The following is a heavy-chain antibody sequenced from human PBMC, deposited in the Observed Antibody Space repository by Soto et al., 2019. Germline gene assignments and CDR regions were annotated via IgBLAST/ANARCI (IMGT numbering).Heavy chain of an antibody. Sequence: QVQLQESGPGLVKPSETLSLTCTVSGGSVSSGSYYWSWIRQPPGKGLEWIGYIYYTGSTNYNPSLKSRVTISIDTSRNQFSLKLSSVTAADTAVYYCAREFSNSPEAFDSWGQGSLVTVSS. V-gene: IGHV4-61*01. CDR3: AREFSNSPEAFDS. D-gene: IGHD6-6*01. CDR2: IYYTGST. CDR1: GGSVSSGSYY. J-gene: IGHJ4*02.